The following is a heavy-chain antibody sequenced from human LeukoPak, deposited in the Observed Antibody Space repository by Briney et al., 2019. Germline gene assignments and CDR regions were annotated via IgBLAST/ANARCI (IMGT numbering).Heavy chain of an antibody. CDR2: IYPGDSDI. V-gene: IGHV5-51*01. D-gene: IGHD1-1*01. J-gene: IGHJ4*02. CDR3: ARQNGNYFDY. Sequence: GESPKISCKGSGYSFPTYWIEWVRQMPGRGLEWMGIIYPGDSDIRYSPSFQGQVTISADKSISTAYLQWSSLRASDTAIYYCARQNGNYFDYWGQGTLVTVSS. CDR1: GYSFPTYW.